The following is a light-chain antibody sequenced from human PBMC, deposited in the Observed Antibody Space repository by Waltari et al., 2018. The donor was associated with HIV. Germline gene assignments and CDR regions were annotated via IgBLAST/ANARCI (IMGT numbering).Light chain of an antibody. J-gene: IGLJ2*01. CDR2: TDI. V-gene: IGLV1-40*01. Sequence: QSALTPPPSGSGAPGQRVTIPCTGNWSTLGAGYFVSWYQHLPATAPNPLVYTDINPPSGVPYRFSGSNSGTSASLVITGLQAEDEADYYCQSYDSSLRASVFGGGTKLTVL. CDR3: QSYDSSLRASV. CDR1: WSTLGAGYF.